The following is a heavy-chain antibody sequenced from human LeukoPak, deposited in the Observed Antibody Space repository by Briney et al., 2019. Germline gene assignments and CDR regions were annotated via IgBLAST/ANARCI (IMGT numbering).Heavy chain of an antibody. CDR2: IYYSGST. CDR3: AWAGMVRGVLFDY. Sequence: PSETLSLTCTVSGGSISSGGYYWSWIRQHPGTGLEWIGYIYYSGSTYYNPSLKSRVTISVDTSKNQFSLKLSSVTAADTAVYYCAWAGMVRGVLFDYWGQGTLVTVSS. CDR1: GGSISSGGYY. D-gene: IGHD3-10*01. J-gene: IGHJ4*02. V-gene: IGHV4-31*03.